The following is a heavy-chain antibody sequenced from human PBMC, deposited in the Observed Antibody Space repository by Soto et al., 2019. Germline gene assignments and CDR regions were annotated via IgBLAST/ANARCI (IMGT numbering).Heavy chain of an antibody. CDR1: GYTLTELS. CDR2: FDPEDGET. D-gene: IGHD3-22*01. CDR3: ATKDYDSSGYSPFGAFDI. J-gene: IGHJ3*02. Sequence: GASVKVSCKVSGYTLTELSMHWVRQAPGKGLEWMGGFDPEDGETIYAQKFQGRVTMTEDTYTDTAYMELSSLRYEDTAVYYCATKDYDSSGYSPFGAFDIWGQGTMVTVSS. V-gene: IGHV1-24*01.